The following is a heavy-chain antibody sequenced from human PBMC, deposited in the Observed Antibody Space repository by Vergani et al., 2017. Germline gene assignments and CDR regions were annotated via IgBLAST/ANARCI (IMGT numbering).Heavy chain of an antibody. D-gene: IGHD1-26*01. J-gene: IGHJ4*02. CDR1: GYTFTSYG. Sequence: QVPLVQSGAEVKKPGASVKVACKASGYTFTSYGISWVRQAPGQGLEWMGWISAYNGNTNYAQKLQGRVTMTTDTSTSTAYMELRSLRSDDTAVYYCAGDPTPRISGSYYDYWGQGTLVTVSS. V-gene: IGHV1-18*01. CDR3: AGDPTPRISGSYYDY. CDR2: ISAYNGNT.